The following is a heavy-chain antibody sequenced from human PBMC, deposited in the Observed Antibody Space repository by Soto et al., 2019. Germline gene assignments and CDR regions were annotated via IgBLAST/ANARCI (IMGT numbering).Heavy chain of an antibody. CDR1: GGTFSSYA. Sequence: VASVKVSCKASGGTFSSYAISWVRQAPGQGLEWMGGIIPIFGTANYAQKFQGRVTITADESTSTAYMELSSLRSEDTAVYYCASERPTTVTTLSGYYFDYWGQGTLVTVSS. CDR3: ASERPTTVTTLSGYYFDY. J-gene: IGHJ4*02. D-gene: IGHD4-17*01. CDR2: IIPIFGTA. V-gene: IGHV1-69*13.